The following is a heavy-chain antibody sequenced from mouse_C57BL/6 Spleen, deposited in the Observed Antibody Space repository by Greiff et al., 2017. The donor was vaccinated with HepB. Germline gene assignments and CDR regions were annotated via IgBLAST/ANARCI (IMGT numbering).Heavy chain of an antibody. CDR2: IYPGDGDT. J-gene: IGHJ2*01. CDR3: ARRGPHYFVY. V-gene: IGHV1-82*01. D-gene: IGHD6-1*01. CDR1: GYAFSSSW. Sequence: VQLQQSGPELVKPGASVKISCKASGYAFSSSWMNWVKQRPGKGLEWIGRIYPGDGDTNYNGKFKGKATLTADKSSSTAYMQLSSLTSEDSAVYFCARRGPHYFVYWGQGTTLTVSS.